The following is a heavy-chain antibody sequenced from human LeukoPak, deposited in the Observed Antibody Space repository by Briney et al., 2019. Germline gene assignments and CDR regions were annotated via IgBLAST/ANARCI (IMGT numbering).Heavy chain of an antibody. D-gene: IGHD3-22*01. Sequence: SETLSLTCTVSGGSISSGDYYWSWIRQHPGKGLEWIGYIYYSGSTHYNPSLKSRVTISVDTSKNQFSLKLSSVTAADTAVYYCARGVGYDSSGYHDAFDIWGQGTMVTVSS. V-gene: IGHV4-31*03. CDR2: IYYSGST. CDR1: GGSISSGDYY. J-gene: IGHJ3*02. CDR3: ARGVGYDSSGYHDAFDI.